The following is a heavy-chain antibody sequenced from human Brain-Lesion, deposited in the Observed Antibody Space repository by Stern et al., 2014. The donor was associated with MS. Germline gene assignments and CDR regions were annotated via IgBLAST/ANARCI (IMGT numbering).Heavy chain of an antibody. CDR3: ARHDSVPRPSQLYSARDRGPGYFDY. D-gene: IGHD1-26*01. V-gene: IGHV4-39*01. Sequence: VQLVESGPGLVKPSETLSLTCTVSGGSISSSTYYWAWIRQPPGKGLEWLGNIYYSGFTYYNPSLKSRVTISVDMSKNQFSLKLSSVTAADTAIYYCARHDSVPRPSQLYSARDRGPGYFDYWGQGTLVTVSS. CDR1: GGSISSSTYY. CDR2: IYYSGFT. J-gene: IGHJ4*02.